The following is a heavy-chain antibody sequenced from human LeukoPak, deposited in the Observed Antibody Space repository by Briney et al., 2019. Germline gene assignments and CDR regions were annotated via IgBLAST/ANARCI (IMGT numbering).Heavy chain of an antibody. D-gene: IGHD5-18*01. Sequence: SEALSLTCTVSGGSISSSSYYWGWIRQPPGKGLEWIGSIYYSGSTYYNPSLKSRVTISVDTSKNQFSLKLSSVTAADTAVYYCARAVDTAMVSGPWGQGTLVTVSS. J-gene: IGHJ5*02. V-gene: IGHV4-39*07. CDR2: IYYSGST. CDR3: ARAVDTAMVSGP. CDR1: GGSISSSSYY.